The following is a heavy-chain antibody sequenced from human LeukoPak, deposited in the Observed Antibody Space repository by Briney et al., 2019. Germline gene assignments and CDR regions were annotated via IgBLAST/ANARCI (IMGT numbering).Heavy chain of an antibody. V-gene: IGHV1-46*01. CDR3: ARAHEWELMEDY. D-gene: IGHD1-26*01. CDR2: INPSGGST. Sequence: ASVKVSCKASGYTFTSYYMHLVRQAPGQGLEWMGIINPSGGSTSYAQKFQGRVTMTRNTSTSTVYMELSSLRSEDTAVYYCARAHEWELMEDYWGQGTLVTVSS. CDR1: GYTFTSYY. J-gene: IGHJ4*02.